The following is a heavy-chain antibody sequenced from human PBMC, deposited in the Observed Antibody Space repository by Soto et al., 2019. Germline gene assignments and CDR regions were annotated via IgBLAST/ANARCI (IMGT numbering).Heavy chain of an antibody. J-gene: IGHJ6*02. CDR2: INHSGST. CDR1: GGSFSGYY. Sequence: SETLSLTCAVYGGSFSGYYWSWIRQPPGKGLEWIGEINHSGSTNYNPSLKSRVTISVDTSKNQFSLKLSSVTAADTAVYYCARGSITMVRGVSGMDVWGQGTTVTVSS. CDR3: ARGSITMVRGVSGMDV. D-gene: IGHD3-10*01. V-gene: IGHV4-34*01.